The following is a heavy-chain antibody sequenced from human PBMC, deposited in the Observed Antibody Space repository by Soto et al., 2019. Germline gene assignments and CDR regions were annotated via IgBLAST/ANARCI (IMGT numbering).Heavy chain of an antibody. CDR3: ARAGTAMVTPDY. CDR2: IYYSGST. Sequence: SETLSLTCTVSDGSISNYYWSWIRHPPGKKLEWIGYIYYSGSTNYNPSLKSRVTISVDTSKNQFSLRLSSVTPADTAVYYCARAGTAMVTPDYWAQGTLVTVSS. D-gene: IGHD5-18*01. CDR1: DGSISNYY. V-gene: IGHV4-59*01. J-gene: IGHJ4*02.